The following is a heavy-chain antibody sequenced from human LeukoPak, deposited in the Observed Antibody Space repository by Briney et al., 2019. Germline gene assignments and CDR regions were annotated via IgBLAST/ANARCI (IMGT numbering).Heavy chain of an antibody. CDR2: INPNSGGT. Sequence: ASVKVSCKASGYTFTGYYMHWVRQAPALGPEWMRWINPNSGGTNYAQKFQGGVTMTRDTSISTAYMELSRLRSDDTAVYYCARGRRIAARPGGTFDYWGQGTLVTVSS. CDR1: GYTFTGYY. V-gene: IGHV1-2*02. D-gene: IGHD6-6*01. J-gene: IGHJ4*02. CDR3: ARGRRIAARPGGTFDY.